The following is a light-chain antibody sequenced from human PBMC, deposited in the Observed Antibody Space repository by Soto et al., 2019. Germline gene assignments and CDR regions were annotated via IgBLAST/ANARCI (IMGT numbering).Light chain of an antibody. CDR1: QGISNY. V-gene: IGKV1-27*01. CDR2: AAS. Sequence: DIQMTQSPSSLSASVGDRVIITCRATQGISNYLAWYQQKPGKVPKLLIYAASTLQSGVPSRFSGSGSGTDFTLTISSLQPEDVATYYCQKYNSARTFGQGTKVDIK. CDR3: QKYNSART. J-gene: IGKJ1*01.